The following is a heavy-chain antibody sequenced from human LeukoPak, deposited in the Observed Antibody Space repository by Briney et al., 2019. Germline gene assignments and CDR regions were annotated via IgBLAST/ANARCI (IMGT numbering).Heavy chain of an antibody. CDR2: IFPRDSDT. Sequence: GESLKISCTGSGYSFTNYWIGWVRQMPGKGLEWMGIIFPRDSDTRYSPSFQGQVTISADKSISTAYLQWSSLKASDTAMYYCARRSHYGDYANFDYWGQGTLVTVSS. J-gene: IGHJ4*02. D-gene: IGHD4-17*01. CDR1: GYSFTNYW. V-gene: IGHV5-51*01. CDR3: ARRSHYGDYANFDY.